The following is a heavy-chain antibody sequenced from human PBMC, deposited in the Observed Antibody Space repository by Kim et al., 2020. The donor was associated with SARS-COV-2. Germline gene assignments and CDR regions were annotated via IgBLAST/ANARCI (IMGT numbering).Heavy chain of an antibody. J-gene: IGHJ4*02. CDR2: ISGSGGST. Sequence: GGSLRLSCAASGFTFSSYAMSWVRQAPGKGLEWVSAISGSGGSTYYADSVKGRFTISRDNSKNTLYLQMNSLRAENTAVYYCVKGQLHDSGSYYNRLAPDYWGQGTLVTVSS. V-gene: IGHV3-23*01. CDR3: VKGQLHDSGSYYNRLAPDY. D-gene: IGHD3-10*01. CDR1: GFTFSSYA.